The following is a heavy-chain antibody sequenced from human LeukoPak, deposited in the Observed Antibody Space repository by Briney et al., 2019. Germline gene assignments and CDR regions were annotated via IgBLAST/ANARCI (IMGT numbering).Heavy chain of an antibody. Sequence: XVKVSCKASGGTFSSYTISWVRQAPGQGLEWMGRIIPILGIANYAQKFQGRVTINADKSTSTAYMELSSLRSEDTAVYYCARVESTSCYGCIDYWGQGTLVTVSS. CDR3: ARVESTSCYGCIDY. CDR1: GGTFSSYT. D-gene: IGHD2-2*01. CDR2: IIPILGIA. V-gene: IGHV1-69*02. J-gene: IGHJ4*02.